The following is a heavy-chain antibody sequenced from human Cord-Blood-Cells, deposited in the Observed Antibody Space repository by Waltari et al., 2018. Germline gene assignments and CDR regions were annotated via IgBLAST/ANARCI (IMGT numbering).Heavy chain of an antibody. Sequence: QVQLVQSGAEVKKPGASVKVSCKASGYTFTSYAMHWVRQAPGQRLEWMGWINAGNGNTKYSQKFQGRVTITRDTSASTAYMELSSLRSEDTAVYYCARDGELAVSELDYWGQGTLVTVSS. CDR3: ARDGELAVSELDY. CDR1: GYTFTSYA. J-gene: IGHJ4*02. CDR2: INAGNGNT. V-gene: IGHV1-3*01. D-gene: IGHD3-10*01.